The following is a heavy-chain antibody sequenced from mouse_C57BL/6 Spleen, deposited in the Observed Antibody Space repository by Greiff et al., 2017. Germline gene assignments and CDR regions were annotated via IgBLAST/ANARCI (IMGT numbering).Heavy chain of an antibody. Sequence: EVHLVESGPGLVKPSQSLSLTCSVTGYSITSGYYWNWIRQFPGNKLEWMGYISYDCSNNYNPSLKNRISFTLDTSKNQFILKLNTLTTEDAATYYCASGVYYGDPDFDVWGTGTTVTVSS. D-gene: IGHD2-13*01. CDR1: GYSITSGYY. CDR3: ASGVYYGDPDFDV. CDR2: ISYDCSN. V-gene: IGHV3-6*01. J-gene: IGHJ1*03.